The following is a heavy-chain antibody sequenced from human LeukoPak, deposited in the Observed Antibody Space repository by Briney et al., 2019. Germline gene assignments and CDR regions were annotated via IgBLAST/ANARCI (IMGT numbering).Heavy chain of an antibody. J-gene: IGHJ6*03. CDR3: ARGPRSYYYYYYMNV. CDR2: INAGNGNT. V-gene: IGHV1-3*01. CDR1: GYTFTSYA. Sequence: ASVKVSCKASGYTFTSYAMHWVRQAPGQRLEWMGWINAGNGNTKYSQKFQGRVTMTRDTSTSTVYMELSSLRSEDTAVYYCARGPRSYYYYYYMNVWGKGPTVTVS.